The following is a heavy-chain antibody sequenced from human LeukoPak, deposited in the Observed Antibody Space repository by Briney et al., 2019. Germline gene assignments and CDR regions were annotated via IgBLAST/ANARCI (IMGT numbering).Heavy chain of an antibody. V-gene: IGHV1-3*01. Sequence: ASVKVSCKASEYTFTSYAMHWVRQAPGQRLEWMGWINAGNGNTKYSQKFQGRVTITRDTSASTAYMELSSLRSEDTAVYYCARVGDYDLYDAFDIWGQGTMVTVSS. CDR2: INAGNGNT. J-gene: IGHJ3*02. CDR1: EYTFTSYA. CDR3: ARVGDYDLYDAFDI. D-gene: IGHD4-17*01.